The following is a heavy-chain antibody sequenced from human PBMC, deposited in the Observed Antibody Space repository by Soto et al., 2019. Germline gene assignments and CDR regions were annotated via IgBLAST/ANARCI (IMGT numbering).Heavy chain of an antibody. CDR3: ARAGPQYSSSWNYYYYYYGMDV. Sequence: PSETLSLTCAVYGGSFSGYYWSWIRQPPGKGLEWIGEINHSGSTNYNPSLKSRVTISVDTSKNQFSLKLSSVTAADTAVYYCARAGPQYSSSWNYYYYYYGMDVWGQGTTVTVSS. D-gene: IGHD6-13*01. J-gene: IGHJ6*02. CDR1: GGSFSGYY. V-gene: IGHV4-34*01. CDR2: INHSGST.